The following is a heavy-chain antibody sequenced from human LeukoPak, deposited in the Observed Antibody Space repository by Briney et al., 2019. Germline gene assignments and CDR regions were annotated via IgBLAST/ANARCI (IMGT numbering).Heavy chain of an antibody. Sequence: GGSLRLSCAASGFTFSGYWMSWVRQAPGKGLEWVSSISSSSSYIYYADSVKGRFTISRDNAKNSLYLQMDSLRVEDTAVYYCARDPYSGSYGPYYYYYMDVWGKGTTVTISS. CDR3: ARDPYSGSYGPYYYYYMDV. D-gene: IGHD1-26*01. V-gene: IGHV3-21*01. CDR1: GFTFSGYW. CDR2: ISSSSSYI. J-gene: IGHJ6*03.